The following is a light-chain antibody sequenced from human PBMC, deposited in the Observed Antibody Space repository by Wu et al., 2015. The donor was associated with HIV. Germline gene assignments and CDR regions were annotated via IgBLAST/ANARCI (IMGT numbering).Light chain of an antibody. CDR2: EAS. CDR1: QSVDTY. J-gene: IGKJ4*01. Sequence: EVVLTQSPATLSLSPGERATLSCRASQSVDTYLAWYQHKPGQAPRLLIYEASNRATGIPARFSGGGSGTDFTLTISRLEPEDFAVYYCQQYGSSPLTFGGGTKVEIK. CDR3: QQYGSSPLT. V-gene: IGKV3-20*01.